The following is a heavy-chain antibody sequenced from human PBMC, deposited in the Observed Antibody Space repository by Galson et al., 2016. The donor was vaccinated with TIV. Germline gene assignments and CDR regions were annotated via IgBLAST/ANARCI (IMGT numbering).Heavy chain of an antibody. CDR3: AKDRNTTFDTHYSYYGLDV. CDR1: FSSYV. CDR2: VIPMFGTA. J-gene: IGHJ6*02. V-gene: IGHV1-69*01. D-gene: IGHD1-1*01. Sequence: FSSYVIKWVRQAPGQGLEWMGEVIPMFGTANYAQKFQGRVTITADESTSTAYMELSSLRSEDTAVYYCAKDRNTTFDTHYSYYGLDVWGQGTTVIVSS.